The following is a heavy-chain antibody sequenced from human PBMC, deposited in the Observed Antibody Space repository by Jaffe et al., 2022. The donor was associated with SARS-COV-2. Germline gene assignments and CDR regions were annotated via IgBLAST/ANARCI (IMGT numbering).Heavy chain of an antibody. CDR3: ARAPRGLIGATNCFDY. CDR2: MKHDGRER. D-gene: IGHD1-26*01. Sequence: EVQLVESGGGLVQPGGSLRLSCSASGFTFSSYWMTWVRQAPGKALEWVANMKHDGRERYYMDSVKGRFTISRDNAKNSLYLQMNSLRAEDTAMYYCARAPRGLIGATNCFDYWGQGTLVTVSS. V-gene: IGHV3-7*01. J-gene: IGHJ4*02. CDR1: GFTFSSYW.